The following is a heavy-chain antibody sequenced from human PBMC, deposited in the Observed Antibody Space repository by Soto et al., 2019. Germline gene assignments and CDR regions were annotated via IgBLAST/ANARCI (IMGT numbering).Heavy chain of an antibody. V-gene: IGHV1-46*01. J-gene: IGHJ4*02. Sequence: QVQLVQSGAEVKKPGASVKVSCKASGYTFTSYYMHWVRQAPGQGLEWMGIINPSGGSTSYAQKFQGRVTMTRGTSTSTIYMELSSLRSEDTAVYYCARGFPYDYDSSGYYPDYWGQGTLVTVSS. D-gene: IGHD3-22*01. CDR1: GYTFTSYY. CDR3: ARGFPYDYDSSGYYPDY. CDR2: INPSGGST.